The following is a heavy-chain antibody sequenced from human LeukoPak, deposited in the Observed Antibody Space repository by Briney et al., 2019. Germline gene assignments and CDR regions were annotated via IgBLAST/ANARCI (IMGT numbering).Heavy chain of an antibody. CDR3: ARAPAVVVPAARSGTWFGSYFDY. CDR1: GFTFTKHG. J-gene: IGHJ4*02. V-gene: IGHV1-18*01. CDR2: ISAYNGDT. D-gene: IGHD2-2*01. Sequence: GASVKVSCKTSGFTFTKHGISWVRQAPGQGLEWMGWISAYNGDTCYAQKFQGRLAMTTDTSTSTAYMDLRSLRSDDTAVYYCARAPAVVVPAARSGTWFGSYFDYWGQGALVTVSS.